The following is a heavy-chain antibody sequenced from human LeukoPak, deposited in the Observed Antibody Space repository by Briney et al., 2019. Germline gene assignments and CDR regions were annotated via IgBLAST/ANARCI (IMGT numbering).Heavy chain of an antibody. D-gene: IGHD2-2*01. Sequence: ASVKVSCKASGYTFTSYYMHWVRQAPGQGLEWWGIINPSGGSTSYAQKFQGRVTMTRDTSTSTVYMELSSLRSEDTAVYYCASPGYCSSTSCYGGAFDIWGQGTMVTVSS. CDR3: ASPGYCSSTSCYGGAFDI. CDR1: GYTFTSYY. CDR2: INPSGGST. J-gene: IGHJ3*02. V-gene: IGHV1-46*01.